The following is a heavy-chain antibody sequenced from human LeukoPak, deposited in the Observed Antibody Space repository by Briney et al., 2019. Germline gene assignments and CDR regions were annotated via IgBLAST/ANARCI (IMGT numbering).Heavy chain of an antibody. CDR2: IYYSGST. V-gene: IGHV4-59*08. Sequence: SETLSLTCTVSGGSISSYYWSWIRQPPGKGLEWIGYIYYSGSTNYNPSLKSRVTISVDTSKNQFSLKLSSVTAADTAVYYCTRNTYTNSRYYFDSWGQGTLVTVSS. D-gene: IGHD6-13*01. CDR3: TRNTYTNSRYYFDS. CDR1: GGSISSYY. J-gene: IGHJ4*02.